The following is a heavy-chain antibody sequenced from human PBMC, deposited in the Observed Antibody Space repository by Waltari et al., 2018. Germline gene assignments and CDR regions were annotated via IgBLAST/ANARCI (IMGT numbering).Heavy chain of an antibody. CDR3: ARGKGGGSYYAD. CDR2: IYYSGST. D-gene: IGHD1-26*01. CDR1: GGSISSYY. J-gene: IGHJ4*02. V-gene: IGHV4-59*01. Sequence: QVQLQESGPGLVKPSETLSLTCTVSGGSISSYYWSWNRQPPGKGLEWIGYIYYSGSTNYNPSLKSRVTISVDTSKNQFSLKLSSVTAADTAVYYCARGKGGGSYYADWGQGTLVTVSS.